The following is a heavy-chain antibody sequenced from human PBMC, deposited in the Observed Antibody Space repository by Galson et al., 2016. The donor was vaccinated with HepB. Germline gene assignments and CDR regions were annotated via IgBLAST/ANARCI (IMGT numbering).Heavy chain of an antibody. J-gene: IGHJ4*02. CDR3: ARDEDIVVVPAAMLSF. CDR2: INPNSGGT. V-gene: IGHV1-2*02. Sequence: SVKVSCKASGYTLTDHYIHWVRQAPGQGLEWMGWINPNSGGTNFAQSFQGRVTMTRDTSINTAYMELSRLSSDDTAAYYCARDEDIVVVPAAMLSFWGQGALVTVSS. D-gene: IGHD2-2*01. CDR1: GYTLTDHY.